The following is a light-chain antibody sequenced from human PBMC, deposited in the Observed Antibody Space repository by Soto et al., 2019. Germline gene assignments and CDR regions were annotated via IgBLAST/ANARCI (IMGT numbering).Light chain of an antibody. CDR2: ANS. J-gene: IGLJ1*01. CDR1: SSNIGAGYD. CDR3: QSYDSSLSGFYV. V-gene: IGLV1-40*01. Sequence: QSLLTQPPSVSGAPGQRVTSSCTGSSSNIGAGYDVHWYQQLPGRAPKLLIYANSNRPSGVPDRFSGSRSGTSASLAITGLQAEDEADYSCQSYDSSLSGFYVFGTGTKVTVL.